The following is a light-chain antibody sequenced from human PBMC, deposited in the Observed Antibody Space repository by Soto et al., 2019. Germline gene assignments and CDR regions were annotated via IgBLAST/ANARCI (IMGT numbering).Light chain of an antibody. CDR1: QRISSW. V-gene: IGKV1-5*03. Sequence: DSQMTQYPSTLSASIGDRVTITCRAGQRISSWVAWYQQKPGKAPKLLISKASTLQSGVPPRFSGSGSGTEFALTISSLQPDDFATYYCQQYESYPMTFGGGTKVEIK. CDR3: QQYESYPMT. J-gene: IGKJ4*01. CDR2: KAS.